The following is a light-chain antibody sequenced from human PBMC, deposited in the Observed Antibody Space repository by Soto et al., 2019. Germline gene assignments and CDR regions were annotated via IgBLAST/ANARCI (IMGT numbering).Light chain of an antibody. V-gene: IGLV2-14*03. CDR1: SSDVGGYNY. CDR2: DVT. Sequence: QSALTQPASVSGSPGQSITISCTGTSSDVGGYNYVSWYRQHPGKAPKLMIYDVTNRPSGVSDRFSGSKSGNTASLSISGLQAEDEADYYCSSYTSSSINWLFGGGTKVTVL. J-gene: IGLJ3*02. CDR3: SSYTSSSINWL.